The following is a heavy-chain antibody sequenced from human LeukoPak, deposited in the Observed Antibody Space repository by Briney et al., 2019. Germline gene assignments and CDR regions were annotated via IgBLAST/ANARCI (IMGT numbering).Heavy chain of an antibody. V-gene: IGHV1-18*01. CDR1: GYTFTSYG. CDR2: ISAYNGNT. CDR3: ARSASRKNATPPVY. J-gene: IGHJ4*02. Sequence: ASVKVSCKASGYTFTSYGISWVRQAPGQGLEWMGWISAYNGNTNYAQKLQGRVTMTTDTSTSTACMELRSLRSDDTAVYYCARSASRKNATPPVYWGQGTLVTVSS.